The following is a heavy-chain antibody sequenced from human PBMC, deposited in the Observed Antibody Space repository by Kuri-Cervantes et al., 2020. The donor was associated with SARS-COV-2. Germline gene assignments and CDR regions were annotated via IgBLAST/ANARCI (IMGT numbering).Heavy chain of an antibody. CDR1: GFTFSSYA. V-gene: IGHV3-23*01. CDR2: ISGSGGST. J-gene: IGHJ4*02. D-gene: IGHD3-22*01. Sequence: GGSLRLSCAASGFTFSSYAMSWVRQAPGKGLEWVSTISGSGGSTYYADSVKGRFTISRDNSKNTLYLQMNSLRADDTAVYYCAKGKRSSGYYCGLDFWGQGTLVTVSS. CDR3: AKGKRSSGYYCGLDF.